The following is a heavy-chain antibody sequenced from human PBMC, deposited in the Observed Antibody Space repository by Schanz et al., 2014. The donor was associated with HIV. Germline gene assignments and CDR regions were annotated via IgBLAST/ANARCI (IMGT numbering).Heavy chain of an antibody. CDR3: ARDSTMDYFDY. J-gene: IGHJ4*02. Sequence: QVQLQESGPGLVRPSQTLSLTCTVAGGSISSGGYYWSWIRQHPGKGLEWIGYIYYSGSTYYNPSLKSRVTISVDTSKNQFSLKLSSVTAADTSFYYCARDSTMDYFDYWGQGTLVTVSS. CDR1: GGSISSGGYY. D-gene: IGHD3-3*02. V-gene: IGHV4-31*03. CDR2: IYYSGST.